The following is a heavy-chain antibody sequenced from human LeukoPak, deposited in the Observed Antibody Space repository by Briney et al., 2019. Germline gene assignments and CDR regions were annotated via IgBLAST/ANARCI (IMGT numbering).Heavy chain of an antibody. CDR1: GFTFSSYS. CDR3: ARDSLYSSGRNWFDP. Sequence: GGSLRLSCAASGFTFSSYSMNWVRQAPGKRLEWVSSISSSSSYIYYADSVKGRFTISRDNAKNSLYLQMNSLRAEDTAVYYCARDSLYSSGRNWFDPWGQGTLVTVSS. J-gene: IGHJ5*02. V-gene: IGHV3-21*01. D-gene: IGHD6-19*01. CDR2: ISSSSSYI.